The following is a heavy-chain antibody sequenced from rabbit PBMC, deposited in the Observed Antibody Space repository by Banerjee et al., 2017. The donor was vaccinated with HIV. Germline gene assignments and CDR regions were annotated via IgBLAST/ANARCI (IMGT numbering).Heavy chain of an antibody. Sequence: QLVESGGGLVQPGGSLKLSCKASGFDFSSYYMSWVRQAPGKGLEWIGYIDPVFGDTYYASWVNDRFTISSQNAQNTLYLQLNSLTAADTATYFCTGSSHDTAYYFNLWGPGTLVTVS. J-gene: IGHJ4*01. D-gene: IGHD8-1*01. CDR2: IDPVFGDT. CDR1: GFDFSSYY. V-gene: IGHV1S7*01. CDR3: TGSSHDTAYYFNL.